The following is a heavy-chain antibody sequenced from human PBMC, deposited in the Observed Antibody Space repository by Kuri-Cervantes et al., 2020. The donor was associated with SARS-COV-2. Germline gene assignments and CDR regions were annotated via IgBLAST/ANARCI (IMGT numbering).Heavy chain of an antibody. CDR2: INPNSGGT. CDR1: GYTFTDYY. CDR3: ARSAHFRRLVVIPQGGAFEI. Sequence: ASVKVSCKASGYTFTDYYMHWVRQAPGQGLEWMGWINPNSGGTNYAQKFQGWVTMTRDTSTSTVYMELSRLRSDDTAVYYCARSAHFRRLVVIPQGGAFEIWGQGTMVTVSS. D-gene: IGHD3-22*01. V-gene: IGHV1-2*04. J-gene: IGHJ3*02.